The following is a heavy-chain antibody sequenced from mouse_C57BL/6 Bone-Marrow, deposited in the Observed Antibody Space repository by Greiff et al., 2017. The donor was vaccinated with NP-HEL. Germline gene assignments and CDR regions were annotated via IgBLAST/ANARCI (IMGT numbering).Heavy chain of an antibody. J-gene: IGHJ2*01. V-gene: IGHV1-82*01. Sequence: QVQLQQSGPELVKPGASVKISCKASGYAFSSSWMNWVKQRPGKGLEWIGRLYPGDGDTNYNGKFKGKATLTADKSSSTAYMQLSSLTSEDSAVYFCARWPMGIVTTRVDYWGQGTTLTVSS. CDR3: ARWPMGIVTTRVDY. CDR2: LYPGDGDT. D-gene: IGHD2-5*01. CDR1: GYAFSSSW.